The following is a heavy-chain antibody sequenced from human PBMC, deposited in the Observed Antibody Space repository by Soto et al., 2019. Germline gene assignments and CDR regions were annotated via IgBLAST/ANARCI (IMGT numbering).Heavy chain of an antibody. V-gene: IGHV4-59*01. Sequence: NPSETLSLTCTVSGGSIGGYYWNWIRQSPGRGLEWIGSILYSGNTNYNPSLSSRVTITVDPSKNQFSLKVHSVNAADTAIYYCAKSRGITGTTFNWLDSWGQGTQVTVSS. J-gene: IGHJ5*01. CDR1: GGSIGGYY. CDR2: ILYSGNT. CDR3: AKSRGITGTTFNWLDS. D-gene: IGHD1-20*01.